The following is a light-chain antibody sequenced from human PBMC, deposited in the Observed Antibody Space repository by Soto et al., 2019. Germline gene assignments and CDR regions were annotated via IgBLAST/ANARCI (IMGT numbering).Light chain of an antibody. CDR1: QSVRSSY. CDR2: GAS. V-gene: IGKV3-20*01. Sequence: EIVLTQSPGTLSLSPGERATLSCRASQSVRSSYLAWYQQKPGQAPRLLIYGASARATGIPDRFSGSGAGTDFTLTISRLEPEDFAVYYFQQYGSSPPEYTFGQGTKLEIK. J-gene: IGKJ2*01. CDR3: QQYGSSPPEYT.